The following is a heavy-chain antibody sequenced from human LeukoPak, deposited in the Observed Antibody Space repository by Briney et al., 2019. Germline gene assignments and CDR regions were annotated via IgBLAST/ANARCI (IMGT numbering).Heavy chain of an antibody. Sequence: NPSVTLSLTRTVSGDSITNHYWNWIRQPPGKGLEWIVNLFHTGNTDYNPSLKSRVTISIQSSKKQFSLKLSSVTAADTAVYYCARTQMYFDILTGHHKYFDYWGQGILVTVSS. V-gene: IGHV4-59*11. CDR3: ARTQMYFDILTGHHKYFDY. D-gene: IGHD3-9*01. CDR2: LFHTGNT. J-gene: IGHJ4*02. CDR1: GDSITNHY.